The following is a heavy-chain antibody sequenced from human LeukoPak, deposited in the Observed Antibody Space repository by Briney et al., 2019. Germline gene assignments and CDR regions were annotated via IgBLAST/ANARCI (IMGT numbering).Heavy chain of an antibody. Sequence: PGGSLRLSCAASGLTFSSYWMSWVRQAPGKGLEWVANIKQDGSEKNYVDSVKGRFTISRDNAKNSLYLQMNSLRAEDTAVYYCARRGGSYYYDSSGYFVYWGQGTLVTVSS. J-gene: IGHJ4*02. D-gene: IGHD3-22*01. CDR1: GLTFSSYW. CDR3: ARRGGSYYYDSSGYFVY. V-gene: IGHV3-7*01. CDR2: IKQDGSEK.